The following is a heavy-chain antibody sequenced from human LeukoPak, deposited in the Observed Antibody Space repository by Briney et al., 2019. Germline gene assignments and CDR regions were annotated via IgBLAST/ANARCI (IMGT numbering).Heavy chain of an antibody. CDR1: GGSVSSGGHY. CDR2: IYYSGNT. Sequence: PSETLSLTCTVAGGSVSSGGHYWGWIRQPPGKGLEWIGYIYYSGNTNYNPSLKSRVTISVDTSKNQFSLRLTSVTAADTAVYYCARHSVGSWGATWFDSWGQGTLVTVSS. V-gene: IGHV4-61*08. J-gene: IGHJ5*01. CDR3: ARHSVGSWGATWFDS. D-gene: IGHD1-26*01.